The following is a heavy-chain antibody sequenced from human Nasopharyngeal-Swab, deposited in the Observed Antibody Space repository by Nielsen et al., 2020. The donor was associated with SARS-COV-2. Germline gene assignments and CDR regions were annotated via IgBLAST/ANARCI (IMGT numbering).Heavy chain of an antibody. J-gene: IGHJ4*02. Sequence: GESLKISCAASGFTFSSYAMHWVRQAPGKGLEWVAVISYDGSNKHYADSVKGRFTISRDNSKNTLYLQMNSLRAEDTAVYYCARDLIVGALDYWGQGTLVTVSS. CDR1: GFTFSSYA. CDR3: ARDLIVGALDY. CDR2: ISYDGSNK. V-gene: IGHV3-30-3*01. D-gene: IGHD1-26*01.